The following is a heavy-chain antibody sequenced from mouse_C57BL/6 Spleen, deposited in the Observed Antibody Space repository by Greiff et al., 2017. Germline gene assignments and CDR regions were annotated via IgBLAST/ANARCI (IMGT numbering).Heavy chain of an antibody. Sequence: QVHVKQSGAELVRPGASVKLSCKASGYTFTDYYINWVKQRPGQGLEWIARIYPGSGNTYYNEKFKGKATLTAEKSSSTAYMQLSSLTSEDSAVYFCAREVYYSNLYAMDYWGQGTSVTVSS. CDR1: GYTFTDYY. V-gene: IGHV1-76*01. CDR3: AREVYYSNLYAMDY. CDR2: IYPGSGNT. D-gene: IGHD2-5*01. J-gene: IGHJ4*01.